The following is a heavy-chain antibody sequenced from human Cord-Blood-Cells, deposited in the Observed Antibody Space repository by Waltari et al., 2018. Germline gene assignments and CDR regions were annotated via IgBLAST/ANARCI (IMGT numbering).Heavy chain of an antibody. D-gene: IGHD6-6*01. J-gene: IGHJ4*02. CDR1: GFTSSGSG. CDR3: AKEYSSSSAFDY. Sequence: QVQLVESGGGVVHPGRSLSVSSAAPGFTSSGSGMAWVRQAPGKGLEWVAVIYYDGSNKYYADSVKGRFTISRDNSKNTLYLQMNSLRAEDTAVYYCAKEYSSSSAFDYWGQGTLVTVSS. V-gene: IGHV3-30*18. CDR2: IYYDGSNK.